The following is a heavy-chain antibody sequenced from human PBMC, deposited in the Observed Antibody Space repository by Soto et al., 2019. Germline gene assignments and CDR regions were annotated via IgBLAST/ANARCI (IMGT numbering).Heavy chain of an antibody. CDR1: GYTFFTYD. Sequence: VHLVQSGVEVKTPGASVKVSCQATGYTFFTYDISWVRQAPGQGLEWMGWISTYSGDTKYAQKFQGRVTMTTDTSTTTAYLELRSLSSDDTAVYYCARHHGPTTSEKWFDPWGQGTLVTVSS. J-gene: IGHJ5*02. CDR3: ARHHGPTTSEKWFDP. CDR2: ISTYSGDT. D-gene: IGHD5-12*01. V-gene: IGHV1-18*01.